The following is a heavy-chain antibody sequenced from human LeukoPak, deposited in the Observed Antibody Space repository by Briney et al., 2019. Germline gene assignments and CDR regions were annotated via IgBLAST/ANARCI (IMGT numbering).Heavy chain of an antibody. J-gene: IGHJ4*02. CDR3: ARHGARGTTGVPFDY. V-gene: IGHV4-4*02. Sequence: GSLRLSCAASGLTFSNAWMSWVRQPPGKGLEWIGEIYHSGATNYNPSLKSRVTISVDKSKNQFSLKLSSVTAADTAVYYCARHGARGTTGVPFDYWGQGTLVTVSS. D-gene: IGHD4-23*01. CDR1: GLTFSNAW. CDR2: IYHSGAT.